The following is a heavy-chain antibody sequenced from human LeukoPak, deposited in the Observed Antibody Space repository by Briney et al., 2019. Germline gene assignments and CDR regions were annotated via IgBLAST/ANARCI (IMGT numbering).Heavy chain of an antibody. Sequence: SETLSLTCTVSGGSISSYYWSWIRQPPGKGLEWIGYIYYSGSTNYNPSLKSRVTMSVDTSKNQFSLKLSSVTAADTAVYYCARGPTTVTRAFDYWGQGTLVTVSS. D-gene: IGHD4-17*01. CDR3: ARGPTTVTRAFDY. CDR2: IYYSGST. V-gene: IGHV4-59*12. J-gene: IGHJ4*02. CDR1: GGSISSYY.